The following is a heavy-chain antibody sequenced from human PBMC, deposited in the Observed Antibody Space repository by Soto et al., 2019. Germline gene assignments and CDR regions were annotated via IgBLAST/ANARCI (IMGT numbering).Heavy chain of an antibody. D-gene: IGHD6-13*01. Sequence: ASVKVSCKASGYTFTSYYMHWVRQAPGQGLEWMGVIDPSGGYTTYAQKFQGRVTMTRDTSTSTVYTELSSLRSEDTAVYYCARLTAASRRNWFDPWGQGTLVTVSS. CDR3: ARLTAASRRNWFDP. J-gene: IGHJ5*02. CDR1: GYTFTSYY. V-gene: IGHV1-46*01. CDR2: IDPSGGYT.